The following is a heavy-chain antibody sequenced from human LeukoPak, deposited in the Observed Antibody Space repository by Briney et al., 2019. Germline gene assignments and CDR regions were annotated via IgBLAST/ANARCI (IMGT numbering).Heavy chain of an antibody. Sequence: PSETLSLTSTVSGGSISSSSYYWGWLRRPPGKGLEWIGSIYYSGSTHYNPSLKSRVTISVYTSKNQLSRTLSSVTAADTAVYYCASRTDYYGSGVGYWGQGTLVTVSS. CDR1: GGSISSSSYY. D-gene: IGHD3-10*01. V-gene: IGHV4-39*01. CDR3: ASRTDYYGSGVGY. J-gene: IGHJ4*02. CDR2: IYYSGST.